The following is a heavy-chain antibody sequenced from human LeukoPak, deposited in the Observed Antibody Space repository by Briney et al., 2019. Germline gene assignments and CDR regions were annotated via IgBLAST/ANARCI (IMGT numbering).Heavy chain of an antibody. D-gene: IGHD2-2*01. J-gene: IGHJ6*03. V-gene: IGHV4-39*01. Sequence: SETLSLTCTVSGGSISSSSYYWGWIRQPPGKGLEWIGSMYYSGNTYYNPSLESRATISVDTSKNQFSLKLSSVTAADTAVYYCARRYCSSTSCRQYYYYYYYMDVWGKGTTVTVSS. CDR2: MYYSGNT. CDR1: GGSISSSSYY. CDR3: ARRYCSSTSCRQYYYYYYYMDV.